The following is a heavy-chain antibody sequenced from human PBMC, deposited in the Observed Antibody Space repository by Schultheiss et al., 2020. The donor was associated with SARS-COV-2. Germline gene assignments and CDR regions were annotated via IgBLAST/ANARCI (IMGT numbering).Heavy chain of an antibody. CDR1: GFTFSNAW. J-gene: IGHJ4*02. CDR3: ARDTAMIVER. Sequence: GGSLRLSCAASGFTFSNAWMNWVRQAPGKRPEWVSCISNNGDSTKYADSVKGRFTISRDNAKNTLYLQMNSLRAEDTAVYYCARDTAMIVERWGQGTLVTVSS. D-gene: IGHD3-22*01. V-gene: IGHV3-74*01. CDR2: ISNNGDST.